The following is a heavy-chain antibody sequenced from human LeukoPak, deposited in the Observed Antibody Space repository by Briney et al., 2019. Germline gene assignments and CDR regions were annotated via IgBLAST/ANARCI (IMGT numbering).Heavy chain of an antibody. D-gene: IGHD5-18*01. CDR3: AKDMGYSYGSGFDY. Sequence: GGSLRLSCAASGFTFVDYVMHWVRQAPGKGLEWVSGISWSSGSICYADSVKGRFTISRDNVKNSLYMQMHSLRAEDTALYYCAKDMGYSYGSGFDYWGQGTLVTVSS. V-gene: IGHV3-9*01. J-gene: IGHJ4*02. CDR2: ISWSSGSI. CDR1: GFTFVDYV.